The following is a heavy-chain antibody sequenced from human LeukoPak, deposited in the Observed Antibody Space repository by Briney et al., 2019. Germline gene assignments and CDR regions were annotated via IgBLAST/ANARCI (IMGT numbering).Heavy chain of an antibody. CDR2: IYYSGST. V-gene: IGHV4-59*01. D-gene: IGHD2-15*01. J-gene: IGHJ4*02. CDR3: ARAFCSGGSCYSVY. Sequence: SETLSLTCTVSGVSISSYYWSWIRQPPGKGLEWIGYIYYSGSTNYNPSLKSRVTISVDTSKNQFSLKLSSVTAADTAVYYCARAFCSGGSCYSVYWGQGTLVTVSS. CDR1: GVSISSYY.